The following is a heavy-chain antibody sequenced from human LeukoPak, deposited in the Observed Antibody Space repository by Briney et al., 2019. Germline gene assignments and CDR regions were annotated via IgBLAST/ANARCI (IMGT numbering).Heavy chain of an antibody. CDR2: INTNTGNP. Sequence: ASVKVSCKASGYTFTSYAMNWVRQAPGQGLEWMGWINTNTGNPTYAQGFTGRFVFSLDTSVSTAYLQISSLKAEDTAVCYCASPRPVNTYDFWSGYAYYYYGMDVWGQGTTVTVSS. V-gene: IGHV7-4-1*02. CDR1: GYTFTSYA. D-gene: IGHD3-3*01. CDR3: ASPRPVNTYDFWSGYAYYYYGMDV. J-gene: IGHJ6*02.